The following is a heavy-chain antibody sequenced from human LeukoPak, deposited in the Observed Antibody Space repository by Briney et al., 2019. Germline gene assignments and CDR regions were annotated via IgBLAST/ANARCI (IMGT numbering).Heavy chain of an antibody. D-gene: IGHD3-16*01. Sequence: KPSGTLSLTCAVSGGSISSSNWWSWVRPPPGKGLEWIGEIYHSGSTNYNPSLKRRVTISVDKSKNQFSLKLSSVTAADTAVYYCARVTVSGGSFDYWGQGTLVTVSS. V-gene: IGHV4-4*02. J-gene: IGHJ4*02. CDR1: GGSISSSNW. CDR3: ARVTVSGGSFDY. CDR2: IYHSGST.